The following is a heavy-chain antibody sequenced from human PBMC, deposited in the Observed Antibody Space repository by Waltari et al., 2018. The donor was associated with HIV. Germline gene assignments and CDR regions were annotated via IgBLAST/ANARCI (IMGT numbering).Heavy chain of an antibody. CDR1: GGSISSSSYY. D-gene: IGHD2-15*01. Sequence: QLQLQESGPGLVKPSETLSLTCTVSGGSISSSSYYWGWIRQPPGKGLEWIGSIYYSGSTAHNPSRRGPVTISVDTSKNQFALKLSSVTAADTAVYYCARAGYCSGGSCPQETGWFDPWGQGTLVTVSS. V-gene: IGHV4-39*07. J-gene: IGHJ5*02. CDR3: ARAGYCSGGSCPQETGWFDP. CDR2: IYYSGST.